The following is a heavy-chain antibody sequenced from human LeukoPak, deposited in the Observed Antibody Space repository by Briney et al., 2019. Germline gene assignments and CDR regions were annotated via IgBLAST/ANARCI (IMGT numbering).Heavy chain of an antibody. CDR2: IYYSGST. CDR3: ARHAVGATFDP. V-gene: IGHV4-39*01. CDR1: GGSISSSSYY. Sequence: SETLSLTCTVSGGSISSSSYYWGWIRQPPGKGLEWIGSIYYSGSTYHNPSLKSRVTISVDTSKNQFSLKLSSVTAADTAVYYCARHAVGATFDPWGQGTLVTVSS. J-gene: IGHJ5*02. D-gene: IGHD1-26*01.